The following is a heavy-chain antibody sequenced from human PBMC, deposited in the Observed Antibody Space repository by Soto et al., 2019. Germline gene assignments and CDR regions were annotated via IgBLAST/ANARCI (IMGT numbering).Heavy chain of an antibody. CDR2: IIPILGIA. CDR1: GGTFSSYT. J-gene: IGHJ4*02. D-gene: IGHD6-19*01. CDR3: ASQEPVAGTHYFDY. Sequence: QVQLVQSGAEVKKPGSSVKVSCKASGGTFSSYTISWVRQAPGQGLEWMGRIIPILGIANYAQKFQGRVTITADKSTRTAYMELSSLRSEDTAVYYCASQEPVAGTHYFDYWGQGTLVTVSS. V-gene: IGHV1-69*02.